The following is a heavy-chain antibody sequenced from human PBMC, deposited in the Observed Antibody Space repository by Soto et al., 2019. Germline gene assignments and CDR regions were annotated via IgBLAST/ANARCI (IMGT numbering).Heavy chain of an antibody. D-gene: IGHD3-22*01. CDR2: INSGGNT. J-gene: IGHJ6*02. V-gene: IGHV3-66*01. CDR3: ARGVDSYGYGEYYYYGMDV. Sequence: EVQLVESGGGLVQPGGSLRLSCAASGFGVSNNYMSWVRQAPGKGLEWVSAINSGGNTYYADSVKGRFTISRDNSKNTVYLQMNSVGAEDTAVYYCARGVDSYGYGEYYYYGMDVWGQGTTVTVSS. CDR1: GFGVSNNY.